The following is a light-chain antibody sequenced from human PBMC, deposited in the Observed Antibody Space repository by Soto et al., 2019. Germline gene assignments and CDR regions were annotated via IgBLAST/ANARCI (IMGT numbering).Light chain of an antibody. CDR2: DAS. CDR3: QQRSNWPPIT. V-gene: IGKV3-11*01. Sequence: EIVLTQSPATLSLSPWEKATVCCRASQSVSSYLAWYQQKPGQAPRLLIYDASNRATGIPARFSGSGSGTDFTLTISSLEPEDFAVYYCQQRSNWPPITFGQGTRLEIK. CDR1: QSVSSY. J-gene: IGKJ5*01.